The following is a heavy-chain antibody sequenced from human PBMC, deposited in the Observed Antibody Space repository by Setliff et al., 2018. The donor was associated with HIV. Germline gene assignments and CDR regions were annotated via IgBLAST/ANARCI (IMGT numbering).Heavy chain of an antibody. J-gene: IGHJ2*01. D-gene: IGHD6-19*01. CDR2: IFDSGST. V-gene: IGHV4-39*01. Sequence: PSETLSLTCTVYGASISNSNSYWGWIRQPPGKRLEWLGSIFDSGSTSYNPSLSGRLTISVDTSKNQVSLRLSSVTAADTAVYYCARGLSSGWYGYWYFDLWGRGTLVTVSS. CDR1: GASISNSNSY. CDR3: ARGLSSGWYGYWYFDL.